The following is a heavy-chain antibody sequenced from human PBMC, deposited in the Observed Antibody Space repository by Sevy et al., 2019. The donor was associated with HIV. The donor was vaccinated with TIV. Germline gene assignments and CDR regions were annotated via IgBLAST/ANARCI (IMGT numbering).Heavy chain of an antibody. V-gene: IGHV3-23*01. D-gene: IGHD6-19*01. CDR2: ISGSGGST. CDR1: EFIFISYA. CDR3: AKEELSGCY. Sequence: GGSLRLSCAASEFIFISYAMSWVRQAPGKGLEWVSSISGSGGSTYYADSVKGRFTVSRDNSKNMLYLQMNSLRAEDTAVYYCAKEELSGCYWGQGTLVTVSS. J-gene: IGHJ4*02.